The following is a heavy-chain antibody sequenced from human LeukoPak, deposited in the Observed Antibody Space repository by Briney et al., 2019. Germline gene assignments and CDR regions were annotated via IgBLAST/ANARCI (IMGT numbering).Heavy chain of an antibody. J-gene: IGHJ4*02. CDR3: ARDEGPVAVCYFDY. Sequence: GGSLRLSCAASGFTFSNYAMNWVRQAPGKGLEWVAVISYDGSNKYYADSVKGRFTISRDNSKNTLYLQMNSLRAEDTAVYYCARDEGPVAVCYFDYWGQGTLVTVSS. V-gene: IGHV3-30-3*01. CDR2: ISYDGSNK. D-gene: IGHD6-19*01. CDR1: GFTFSNYA.